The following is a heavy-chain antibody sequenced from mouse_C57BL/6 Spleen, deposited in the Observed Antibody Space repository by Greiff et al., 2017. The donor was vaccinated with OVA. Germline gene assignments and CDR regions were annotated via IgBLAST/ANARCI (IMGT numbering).Heavy chain of an antibody. CDR3: ARGYYDYDGAMDY. J-gene: IGHJ4*01. D-gene: IGHD2-4*01. V-gene: IGHV1-64*01. CDR1: GYTFTSYW. CDR2: IHPNSGST. Sequence: QVQLKQPGAELVKPGASVKLSCKASGYTFTSYWMHWVKQRPGQGLEWIGMIHPNSGSTNYNEKFKSKATLTVDKSSSTAYMQLSSLTSEDSAVYYCARGYYDYDGAMDYWGQGTSVTVSS.